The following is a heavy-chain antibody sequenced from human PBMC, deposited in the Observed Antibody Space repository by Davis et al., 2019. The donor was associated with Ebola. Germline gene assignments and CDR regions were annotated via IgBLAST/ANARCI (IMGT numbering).Heavy chain of an antibody. CDR1: GFTFSSYG. V-gene: IGHV3-33*06. CDR3: AKDRCSSTSCYPASFFDY. J-gene: IGHJ4*02. D-gene: IGHD2-2*01. Sequence: PGGSLRLSCAASGFTFSSYGMHWVRQAPGKGLEWVAVIWYDGSNKYYADSVKGRFTISRDNSKNTLYLQMNSLRAEDTAVYYCAKDRCSSTSCYPASFFDYWGQGTLVTVSS. CDR2: IWYDGSNK.